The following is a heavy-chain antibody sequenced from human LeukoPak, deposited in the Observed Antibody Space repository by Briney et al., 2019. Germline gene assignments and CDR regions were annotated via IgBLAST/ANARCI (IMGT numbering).Heavy chain of an antibody. V-gene: IGHV3-23*01. Sequence: GGSLRLSCAASGFTFSSYAMSWVRQAPGKGLEWVSAISGSGGSTYYADSVKGRFTISRDNAKNSLYLQMNSLRAEDTAVYYCAREYSGYVLGYFDYWGQGTLVTVSS. CDR1: GFTFSSYA. CDR2: ISGSGGST. J-gene: IGHJ4*02. CDR3: AREYSGYVLGYFDY. D-gene: IGHD5-12*01.